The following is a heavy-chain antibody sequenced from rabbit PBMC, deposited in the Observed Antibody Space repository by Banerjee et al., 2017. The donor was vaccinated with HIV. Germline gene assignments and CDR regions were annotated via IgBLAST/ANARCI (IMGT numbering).Heavy chain of an antibody. CDR1: GFSFSSSYY. CDR3: VRHNSGLRL. J-gene: IGHJ3*01. CDR2: IYTGIGST. D-gene: IGHD4-1*01. V-gene: IGHV1S40*01. Sequence: QSLEESGGDLVKPGASLTLTCTASGFSFSSSYYMYRVRQAPGKGLELIACIYTGIGSTDYASWAKGRFTISKTSSTTVDLKMTSLTAADTATYFCVRHNSGLRLWGQGTLVTVS.